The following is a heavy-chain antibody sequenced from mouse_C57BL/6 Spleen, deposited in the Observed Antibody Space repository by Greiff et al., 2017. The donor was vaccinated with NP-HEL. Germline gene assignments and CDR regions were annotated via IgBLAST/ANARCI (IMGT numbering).Heavy chain of an antibody. CDR1: GYSFTGYF. D-gene: IGHD1-1*01. Sequence: VQLKESGPELVKPGDSVKISCKASGYSFTGYFMNWVMQSHGKSLEWIGRINPYNGDTFYNQKFKGKATLTVDKSSSTAHMELRSLTSEDSAVYYCARSSAAFYGSSPWYFDVWGTGTTVTVSS. V-gene: IGHV1-20*01. J-gene: IGHJ1*03. CDR3: ARSSAAFYGSSPWYFDV. CDR2: INPYNGDT.